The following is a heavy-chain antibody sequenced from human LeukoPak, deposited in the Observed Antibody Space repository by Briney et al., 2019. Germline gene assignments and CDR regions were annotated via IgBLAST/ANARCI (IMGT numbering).Heavy chain of an antibody. CDR1: GYSFTNYW. J-gene: IGHJ4*02. CDR2: IYPGDSDT. CDR3: ARRLYYCDSSGYYPQPYYFDY. V-gene: IGHV5-51*01. Sequence: GESLKISCKGSGYSFTNYWIGWVRQMPGKGLEWMGIIYPGDSDTRYSPSFQGQVTISADKSISTAYLQWSSLKASDTAMYYCARRLYYCDSSGYYPQPYYFDYWGQGTLVTVSS. D-gene: IGHD3-22*01.